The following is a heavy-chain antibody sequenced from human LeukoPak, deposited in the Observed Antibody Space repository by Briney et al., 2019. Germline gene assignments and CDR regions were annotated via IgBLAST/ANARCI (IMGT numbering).Heavy chain of an antibody. D-gene: IGHD6-6*01. CDR1: GGTFSSYA. J-gene: IGHJ3*02. Sequence: SVKVSCXASGGTFSSYAISWVRQAPGQGLEWMGGIIPIFGTANYAQKFQGRVTITADESTSTAYMELSSLRSEDTAVYYCARDRVPSGSSSQGDAFDIWGQGTMVTVSS. CDR3: ARDRVPSGSSSQGDAFDI. CDR2: IIPIFGTA. V-gene: IGHV1-69*13.